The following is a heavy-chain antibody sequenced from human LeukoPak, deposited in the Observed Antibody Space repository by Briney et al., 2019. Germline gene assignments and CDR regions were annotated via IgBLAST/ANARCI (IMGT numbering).Heavy chain of an antibody. V-gene: IGHV3-23*01. J-gene: IGHJ4*02. D-gene: IGHD2-15*01. CDR2: LSGSGGST. Sequence: GGSLRLSCAASGFTFSSYAMSWVRQAPGKGLEWVSSLSGSGGSTYYADSVRGRFTISRDNSKNTLYLQMNSLRVEDTAVYYCAKAKFCSGGSCLFDYWGQGTLVTVSS. CDR3: AKAKFCSGGSCLFDY. CDR1: GFTFSSYA.